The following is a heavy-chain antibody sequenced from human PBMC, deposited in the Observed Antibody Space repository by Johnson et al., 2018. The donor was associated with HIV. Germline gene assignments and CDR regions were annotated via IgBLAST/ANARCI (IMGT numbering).Heavy chain of an antibody. D-gene: IGHD3-10*01. CDR3: ARSRGPMRKDAFDI. CDR2: ISSNGIGT. J-gene: IGHJ3*02. CDR1: GFTFSNYA. Sequence: VQVVESGGGLVQPGGSLRLSCVASGFTFSNYAMSWVRQAPGKGLEYVSAISSNGIGTYYANSVDGRFTISRDNDKNTLYLEMGSLRVEDMAVYYCARSRGPMRKDAFDIWGQGTKVTVSS. V-gene: IGHV3-64*01.